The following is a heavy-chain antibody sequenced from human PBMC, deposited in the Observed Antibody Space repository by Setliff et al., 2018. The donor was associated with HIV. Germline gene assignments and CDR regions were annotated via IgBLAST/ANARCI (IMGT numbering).Heavy chain of an antibody. J-gene: IGHJ3*01. CDR3: ATASNYYGSGCHGQAFDV. D-gene: IGHD3-10*01. CDR2: VDPEDGET. Sequence: ASVKVSCKASGYTFTDYYMHWVQQAPGKGLEWMGRVDPEDGETIYAEKFQGRVTITADTSTDTAYMELSSLRSEDTAVYYCATASNYYGSGCHGQAFDVWGQGTMVTVSS. CDR1: GYTFTDYY. V-gene: IGHV1-69-2*01.